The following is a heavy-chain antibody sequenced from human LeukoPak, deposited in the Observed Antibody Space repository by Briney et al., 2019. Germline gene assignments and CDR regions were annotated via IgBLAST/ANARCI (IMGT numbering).Heavy chain of an antibody. D-gene: IGHD6-13*01. J-gene: IGHJ4*02. Sequence: QSGGSLRLSCAASGFTFSSYAMSWVRQAPGKGLEWVSAISGSGGSTYYADSVKGRFTISRDNSKNMLYLQMSSLRAEDTAVYYCAKDIAAAKPYYFDYWGQGSLVTASS. V-gene: IGHV3-23*01. CDR3: AKDIAAAKPYYFDY. CDR2: ISGSGGST. CDR1: GFTFSSYA.